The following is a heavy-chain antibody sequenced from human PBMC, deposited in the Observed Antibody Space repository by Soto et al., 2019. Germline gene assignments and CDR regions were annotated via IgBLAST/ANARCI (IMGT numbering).Heavy chain of an antibody. D-gene: IGHD6-6*01. Sequence: EVQLVESGGGLVKPGGSLRLSCAASGFTFSSYSMNWVRQAPEKGLEWVSSISSSSSYIYYADSVKGRFTISRDNAKNSLYLQMNSLRAEDTAVYYCARDSAAARLIHFDYWGQGTLVTVSS. CDR1: GFTFSSYS. CDR3: ARDSAAARLIHFDY. CDR2: ISSSSSYI. J-gene: IGHJ4*02. V-gene: IGHV3-21*01.